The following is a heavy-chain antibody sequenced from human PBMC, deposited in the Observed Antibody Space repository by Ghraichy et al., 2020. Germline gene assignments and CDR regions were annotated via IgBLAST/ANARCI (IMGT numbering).Heavy chain of an antibody. CDR2: INHSGST. D-gene: IGHD6-6*01. Sequence: SETLSLTCAVYGGSFSGYYWSWIRQPPGKGLEWIGEINHSGSTNYNPSLKSRVTISVDTSKNQFSLKLSSVTAADTAVYYCARGVPLQLVLYFQHWGQGTLVTVSS. J-gene: IGHJ1*01. CDR3: ARGVPLQLVLYFQH. CDR1: GGSFSGYY. V-gene: IGHV4-34*01.